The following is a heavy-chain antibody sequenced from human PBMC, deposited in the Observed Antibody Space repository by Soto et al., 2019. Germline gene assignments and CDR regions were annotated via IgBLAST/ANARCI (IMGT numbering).Heavy chain of an antibody. CDR1: GYTFTSYD. CDR3: SRAIAVASTGFDY. Sequence: QVQLVQSGAELKKPGASVKVSCKASGYTFTSYDINWVRQATGQGLEWLGWMNPNSGNTGYAQKFQRRVNMTRTTSIRTAYMELSSLRSEDTAVYYCSRAIAVASTGFDYWGQGTLVTVSS. V-gene: IGHV1-8*01. D-gene: IGHD6-19*01. J-gene: IGHJ4*02. CDR2: MNPNSGNT.